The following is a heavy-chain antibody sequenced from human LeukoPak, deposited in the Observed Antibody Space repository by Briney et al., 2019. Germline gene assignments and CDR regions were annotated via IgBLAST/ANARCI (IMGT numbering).Heavy chain of an antibody. V-gene: IGHV3-30-3*01. J-gene: IGHJ6*02. CDR3: RGRIEVVPAAMPDYYYGMDV. D-gene: IGHD2-2*01. CDR1: GFTFSSYA. CDR2: ISYDGSNK. Sequence: GRSLRLSCAASGFTFSSYAMHWVRQAPGKGLEWVAVISYDGSNKYYADSVKGRFTISRDNSKNTLYLQMNSLRAEDTAVYYCRGRIEVVPAAMPDYYYGMDVWGQGTTVTVSS.